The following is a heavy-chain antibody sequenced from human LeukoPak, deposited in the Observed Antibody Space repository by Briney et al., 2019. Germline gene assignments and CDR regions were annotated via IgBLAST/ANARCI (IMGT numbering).Heavy chain of an antibody. V-gene: IGHV3-30*02. CDR3: ASGGTYSGYFSY. CDR1: GFTFSSYG. J-gene: IGHJ4*02. D-gene: IGHD1-26*01. Sequence: PGGSLRLSCAASGFTFSSYGMHWVRQAPGKGLDWVAFIRADGSNKYYADSVKGRFTISRDNSKNTLYLQMNSLRPEDTAVYYCASGGTYSGYFSYWGQGTLVIVSS. CDR2: IRADGSNK.